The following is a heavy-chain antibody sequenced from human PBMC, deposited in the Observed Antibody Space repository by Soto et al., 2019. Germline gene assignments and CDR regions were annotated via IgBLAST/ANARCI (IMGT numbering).Heavy chain of an antibody. J-gene: IGHJ5*02. V-gene: IGHV3-53*02. CDR2: IYSGGST. D-gene: IGHD6-19*01. Sequence: EVQLVETGGGLIQPGGSLRLSCAASGFTVSSNYMSWVRQAPGKGLEWVSVIYSGGSTYYADSVKGRFTISRDKSKNTLYHQMNNLRAEDTAVYSCARDRRAVAGTWLDPWGQGTLVTVSS. CDR3: ARDRRAVAGTWLDP. CDR1: GFTVSSNY.